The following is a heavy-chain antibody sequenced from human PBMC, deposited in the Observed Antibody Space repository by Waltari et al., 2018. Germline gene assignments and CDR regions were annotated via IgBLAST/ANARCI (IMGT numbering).Heavy chain of an antibody. V-gene: IGHV1-69*05. CDR2: IIPIFGTA. CDR3: ARGSIAAAGTSYYYGMDV. Sequence: QVQLVQSGAEVKKPGSSVKVSCKASGGTFSSYAISWVRQDTGQGLEWMGGIIPIFGTANYAQKFQGRVTITTDESTSTAYMELSSLRSEDTAVYYCARGSIAAAGTSYYYGMDVWGQGTTVTVSS. CDR1: GGTFSSYA. J-gene: IGHJ6*02. D-gene: IGHD6-13*01.